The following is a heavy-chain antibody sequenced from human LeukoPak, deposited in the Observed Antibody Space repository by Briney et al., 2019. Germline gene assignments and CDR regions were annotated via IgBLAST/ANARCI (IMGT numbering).Heavy chain of an antibody. V-gene: IGHV3-30*02. CDR3: AADRSSTSPDAFDI. CDR1: GFTFSSYG. D-gene: IGHD2-2*01. Sequence: GGSLRLSCAASGFTFSSYGMHWVRQAPGKGLEWVAFIRYDGSNKYYADSVKGRFTISRDNSKNTLYLQMNSLRAEDTAVYYCAADRSSTSPDAFDIWGQGTMVTVSS. CDR2: IRYDGSNK. J-gene: IGHJ3*02.